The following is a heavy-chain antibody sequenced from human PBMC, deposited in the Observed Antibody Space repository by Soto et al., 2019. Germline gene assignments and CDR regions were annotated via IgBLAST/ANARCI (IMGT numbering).Heavy chain of an antibody. D-gene: IGHD3-16*01. Sequence: EVQLVESGGGLVKPGGSLRLSCAGSGFSLSAYDMNWIRQAPGKGLEWVSSISSSTIYIHYADSVKGRFTITRDNAKGSVYLQMNSLRAEDTAVYYCALRETTMLKTGGWGQGTLVTGSS. V-gene: IGHV3-21*01. CDR3: ALRETTMLKTGG. J-gene: IGHJ4*02. CDR1: GFSLSAYD. CDR2: ISSSTIYI.